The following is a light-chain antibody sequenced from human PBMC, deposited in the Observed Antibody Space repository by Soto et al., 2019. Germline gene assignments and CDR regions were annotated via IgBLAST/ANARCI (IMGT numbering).Light chain of an antibody. CDR2: DTN. CDR1: SSNIGKNY. CDR3: GTWDSSLSAV. V-gene: IGLV1-51*01. J-gene: IGLJ1*01. Sequence: QSVLTQPPSASAAPGQKVTISCSGSSSNIGKNYVSWYQQLPGTAPKLLIYDTNQRPSGITDRFSGSKSGTSATLGITGLQTGDEADYYCGTWDSSLSAVFGTGPKVTVL.